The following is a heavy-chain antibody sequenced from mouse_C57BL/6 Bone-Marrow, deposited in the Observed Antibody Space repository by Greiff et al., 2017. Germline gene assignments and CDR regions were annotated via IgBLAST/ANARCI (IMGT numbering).Heavy chain of an antibody. CDR3: ARGGVTSYFDY. Sequence: VQGVESGAELARPGASVKMSCKASGCTFTSYTMHWVKQRPGQGLEWIGYINPSSGYTKYNQKFKDKATLTADTSSSTAYMQLSSLTSEDSAVYYCARGGVTSYFDYWGQGTTLTVSS. V-gene: IGHV1-4*01. D-gene: IGHD2-2*01. CDR1: GCTFTSYT. J-gene: IGHJ2*01. CDR2: INPSSGYT.